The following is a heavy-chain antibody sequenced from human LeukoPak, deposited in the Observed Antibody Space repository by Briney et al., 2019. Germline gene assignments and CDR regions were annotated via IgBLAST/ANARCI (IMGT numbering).Heavy chain of an antibody. V-gene: IGHV3-23*01. Sequence: PGGSLRLSCAASGFTFSSYAMSWVRQAPGKGLEWVSAISGSGGSTYYADSVKGRFTISRDNSKNTLYLQMNSLRAEDTAVYYCAKRSLRKDIVVVVAATNDYWGQGTLVTVSS. D-gene: IGHD2-15*01. CDR2: ISGSGGST. CDR3: AKRSLRKDIVVVVAATNDY. J-gene: IGHJ4*02. CDR1: GFTFSSYA.